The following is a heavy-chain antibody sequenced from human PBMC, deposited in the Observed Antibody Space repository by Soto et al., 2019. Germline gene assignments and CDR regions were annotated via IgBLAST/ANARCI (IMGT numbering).Heavy chain of an antibody. Sequence: ATLPITCAVCVGYFSSYYWSWIRQPPGKGLEWIGEINHSGSTNYNPSLKSRVTISVDTSKNQFSLKLSSVTAADTAVYYCARGQRGRINWFAPWGQGTLVTVSS. CDR3: ARGQRGRINWFAP. CDR2: INHSGST. CDR1: VGYFSSYY. J-gene: IGHJ5*02. V-gene: IGHV4-34*01.